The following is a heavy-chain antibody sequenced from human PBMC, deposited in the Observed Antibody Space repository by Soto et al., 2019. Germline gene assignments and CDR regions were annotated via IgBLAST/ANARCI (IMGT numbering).Heavy chain of an antibody. CDR3: ARQLTLLRDYYIDV. V-gene: IGHV4-39*01. D-gene: IGHD3-9*01. Sequence: TSETLSLTCTVSGGSISSSSYYWGWIRQPPGKGLEWIGSIYYSGSTYYNPSLKSRVTISVDTSKNQFSLKLSSVTAADTAVYYCARQLTLLRDYYIDVWGKGTTVTVSS. CDR2: IYYSGST. CDR1: GGSISSSSYY. J-gene: IGHJ6*03.